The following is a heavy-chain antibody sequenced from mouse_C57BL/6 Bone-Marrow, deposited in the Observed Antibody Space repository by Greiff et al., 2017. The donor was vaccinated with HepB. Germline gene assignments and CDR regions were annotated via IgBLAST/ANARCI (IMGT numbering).Heavy chain of an antibody. CDR1: GFTFSDYY. CDR2: ISNGGGST. J-gene: IGHJ1*03. V-gene: IGHV5-12*01. CDR3: ARQDYYGSSYDWYFDV. Sequence: DVKLVESGGGLVQPGGSLKLSCAASGFTFSDYYMYWVRQTPEKRLEWVAYISNGGGSTYYPDTVKGRFTISRDNAKNTLYLQMSRLKSEDTAMYYCARQDYYGSSYDWYFDVWGTGTTVTVSS. D-gene: IGHD1-1*01.